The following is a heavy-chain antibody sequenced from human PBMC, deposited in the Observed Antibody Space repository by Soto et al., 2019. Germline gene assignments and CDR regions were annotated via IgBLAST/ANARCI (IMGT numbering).Heavy chain of an antibody. CDR2: ISPFNGST. D-gene: IGHD2-15*01. Sequence: ASVKVSCKSSGYPFTHYGITWIRQAPGQGLEWMGWISPFNGSTYYADSVKDRFTISRDNSKNTLYLQMSSLRAEDTAVYYCVKVGVRCSGGSCYSGLYTMDVWGQGTTVTVSS. J-gene: IGHJ6*02. CDR1: GYPFTHYG. V-gene: IGHV1-18*01. CDR3: VKVGVRCSGGSCYSGLYTMDV.